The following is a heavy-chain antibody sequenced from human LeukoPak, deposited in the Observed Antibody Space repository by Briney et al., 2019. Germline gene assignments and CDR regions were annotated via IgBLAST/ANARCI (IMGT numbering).Heavy chain of an antibody. Sequence: SVKVSCKASGGTFSSYAISWVRQAPGQGLEWMGGIIPIFGTANYAQKFQGRVTITADKSTSTAYMELSSLRSEDTAVYYCARGGLQLWPAPPVYWGQGTLVTVSS. V-gene: IGHV1-69*06. CDR3: ARGGLQLWPAPPVY. D-gene: IGHD5-18*01. J-gene: IGHJ4*02. CDR2: IIPIFGTA. CDR1: GGTFSSYA.